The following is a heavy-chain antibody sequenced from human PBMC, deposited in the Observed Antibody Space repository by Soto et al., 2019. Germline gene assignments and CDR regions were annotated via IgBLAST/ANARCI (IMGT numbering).Heavy chain of an antibody. CDR3: ASSGSEGGTLDY. CDR1: GGSISSGGYY. V-gene: IGHV4-31*03. J-gene: IGHJ4*02. CDR2: IYYSGST. Sequence: SETLSLTCTVSGGSISSGGYYWSWIRQHPGKGLEWIGYIYYSGSTYYNPSLKSRVTISVDTSKNQFSLKLSSVTAADTAVYYCASSGSEGGTLDYWGQGTLVTVSS. D-gene: IGHD3-22*01.